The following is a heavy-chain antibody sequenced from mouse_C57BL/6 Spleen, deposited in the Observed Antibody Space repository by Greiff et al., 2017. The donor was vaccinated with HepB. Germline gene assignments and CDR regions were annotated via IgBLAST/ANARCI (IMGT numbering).Heavy chain of an antibody. CDR2: ILPGSGST. D-gene: IGHD1-1*01. V-gene: IGHV1-9*01. CDR1: GYTFTGYW. J-gene: IGHJ4*01. Sequence: QVQLKQSGAELMKPGASVKLSCKATGYTFTGYWIEWVKQRPGHGLEWIGEILPGSGSTNYNEKFKGKATFTADTSSNTAYMQLSSLTTEDSAIYYCARKGPITTVVASEAMDYWGQGTSVTVSS. CDR3: ARKGPITTVVASEAMDY.